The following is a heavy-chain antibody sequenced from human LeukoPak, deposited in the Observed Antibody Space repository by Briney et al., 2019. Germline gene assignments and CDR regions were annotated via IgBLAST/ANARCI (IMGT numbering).Heavy chain of an antibody. J-gene: IGHJ4*02. CDR1: GFTFSSYS. D-gene: IGHD5-24*01. V-gene: IGHV3-21*04. CDR3: ARVSLRDGYNYWDY. Sequence: GGSLRLSCAASGFTFSSYSMNWVRQARGKGLEGVSSISSSSSYIYYADSVKGRFTISRDNAKNSLYLQMNSLRAEDTAVYYCARVSLRDGYNYWDYWGQGTLVTVSS. CDR2: ISSSSSYI.